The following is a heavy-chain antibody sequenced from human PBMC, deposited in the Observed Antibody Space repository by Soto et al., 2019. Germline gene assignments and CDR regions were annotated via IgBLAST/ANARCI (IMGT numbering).Heavy chain of an antibody. V-gene: IGHV4-30-4*01. CDR1: GGSISSGDYY. CDR3: ARXWRFGGPELGLYYYGMDV. J-gene: IGHJ6*02. D-gene: IGHD3-10*01. Sequence: ASETLSLTCTVSGGSISSGDYYWSWIRQPPGKGLEWIGYIYYSGSTYYNPSLKSRVTISVDTSKNQFSLKLSSVTAADTAVYYCARXWRFGGPELGLYYYGMDVWGQGTTVTVSS. CDR2: IYYSGST.